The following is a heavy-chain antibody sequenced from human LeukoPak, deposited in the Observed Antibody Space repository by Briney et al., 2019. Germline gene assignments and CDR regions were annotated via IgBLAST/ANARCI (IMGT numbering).Heavy chain of an antibody. V-gene: IGHV3-64*01. CDR3: ARGGERDQNFFGC. J-gene: IGHJ4*02. CDR1: GFTLSSYA. Sequence: GGSLRLSCVASGFTLSSYAVYWVRQAPGKGLEYVSSISSNGGSTYYVNSVKGRFIISRDNSKNTVSLQMGSLRVEDMAVYYCARGGERDQNFFGCWGQGTLVTVSS. CDR2: ISSNGGST. D-gene: IGHD2-2*01.